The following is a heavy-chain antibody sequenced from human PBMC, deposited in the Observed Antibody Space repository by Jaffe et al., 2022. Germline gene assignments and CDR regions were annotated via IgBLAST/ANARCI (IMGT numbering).Heavy chain of an antibody. CDR2: IYHSGST. Sequence: QVQLQESGPGLVKPSETLSLTCAVSGYSISSGYYWGWIRQPPGKGLEWIGSIYHSGSTYYNPSLKSRVTISVDTSKNQFSLKLSSVTAADTAVYYCARYGDYDGGDYWGQGTLVTVSS. CDR1: GYSISSGYY. D-gene: IGHD4-17*01. J-gene: IGHJ4*02. V-gene: IGHV4-38-2*01. CDR3: ARYGDYDGGDY.